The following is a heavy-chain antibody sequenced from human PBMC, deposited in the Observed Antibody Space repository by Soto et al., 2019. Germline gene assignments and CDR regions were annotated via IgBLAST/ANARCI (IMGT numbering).Heavy chain of an antibody. D-gene: IGHD1-26*01. CDR1: GFDFSTYG. CDR3: ARAVGPFDY. V-gene: IGHV3-33*01. Sequence: QVQLVESGGGVVQPGRSLRLSCAESGFDFSTYGMHWVRQAPGKGPEWVAVIWYDGSNKYYADSVRGRFIISRDNSKSTLFLQLNSLIAEDTAVYYCARAVGPFDYWGQGSLVTVSS. CDR2: IWYDGSNK. J-gene: IGHJ4*02.